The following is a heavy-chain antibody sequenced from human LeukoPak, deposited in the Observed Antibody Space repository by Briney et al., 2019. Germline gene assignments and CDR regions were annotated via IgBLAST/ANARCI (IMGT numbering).Heavy chain of an antibody. D-gene: IGHD2-15*01. Sequence: GGSLRLSCTASGFTFNSHGMHWVRQAPGKGLEWVALISYEGSNIKYADSVKGRFTISRDNPKNTLYLQMNSLRAEDTALYYCAKRGFCSGGSCYSFHFDYWGQGTLVTVSS. CDR3: AKRGFCSGGSCYSFHFDY. CDR1: GFTFNSHG. J-gene: IGHJ4*02. CDR2: ISYEGSNI. V-gene: IGHV3-30*18.